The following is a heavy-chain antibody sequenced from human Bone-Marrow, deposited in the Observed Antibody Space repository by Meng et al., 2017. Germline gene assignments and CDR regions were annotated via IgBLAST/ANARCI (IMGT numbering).Heavy chain of an antibody. CDR1: GGSISSDNYP. CDR2: IYHSGTA. D-gene: IGHD5-24*01. J-gene: IGHJ4*02. V-gene: IGHV4-30-2*01. CDR3: ARGDGYNRYFDY. Sequence: QLQLQESGSGLVKPSQTLSLTCAVSGGSISSDNYPWSWIRQPPGKGLESIGYIYHSGTAYYNPSLESRVTISVDRSKNRFSLKLSSVTAADTAVYYCARGDGYNRYFDYWGQGTLVTVSS.